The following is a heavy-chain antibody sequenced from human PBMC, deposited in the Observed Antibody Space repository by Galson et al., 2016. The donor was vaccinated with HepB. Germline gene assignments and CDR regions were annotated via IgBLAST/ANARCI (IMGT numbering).Heavy chain of an antibody. CDR1: GASIATTACY. CDR2: MDYSGNS. J-gene: IGHJ6*02. D-gene: IGHD6-19*01. Sequence: TLSLTCTVSGASIATTACYWSWIRQPPGKGLEWIGYMDYSGNSYYNPSLKSRVTISIDTSKDQFSLGLISVTAADTAVYFCAGVLLSSGWYPLIYYAMDVWGQGTTVTVSS. V-gene: IGHV4-31*03. CDR3: AGVLLSSGWYPLIYYAMDV.